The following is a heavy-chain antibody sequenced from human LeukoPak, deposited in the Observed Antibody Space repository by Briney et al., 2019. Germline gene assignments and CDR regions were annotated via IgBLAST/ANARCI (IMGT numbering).Heavy chain of an antibody. Sequence: SETLSLTCAVYGGSFSGYYWSWIRQPPGTGLEWIGGINHSGSTNYNPSLKSRVTISVDTSKNQFSLRLSSVTAADTAVYYCARTFRVLYGLDPWGQGTLVTVSS. CDR2: INHSGST. CDR1: GGSFSGYY. V-gene: IGHV4-34*01. D-gene: IGHD2-8*01. CDR3: ARTFRVLYGLDP. J-gene: IGHJ5*02.